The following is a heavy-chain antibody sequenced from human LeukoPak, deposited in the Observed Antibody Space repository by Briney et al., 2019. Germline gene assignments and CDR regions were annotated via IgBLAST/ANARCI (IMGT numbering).Heavy chain of an antibody. Sequence: GGSLRLSCAASGFTFSSYSMNWVRQAPGKGLEWVSSISSSSYIYYADSVKGRFTISRDNAKNSLYLQMISLRAEDTAIYFCARGWRYFDYWGQGTLVTVSS. D-gene: IGHD5-24*01. J-gene: IGHJ4*01. CDR1: GFTFSSYS. CDR3: ARGWRYFDY. CDR2: ISSSSYI. V-gene: IGHV3-21*01.